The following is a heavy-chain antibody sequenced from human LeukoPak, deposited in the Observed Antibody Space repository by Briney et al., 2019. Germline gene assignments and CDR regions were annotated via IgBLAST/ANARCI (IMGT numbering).Heavy chain of an antibody. CDR2: VTGGGEST. D-gene: IGHD5-18*01. Sequence: PGGSLRLSCAVSGFTFSRYAMRWVRQAPGKGLEWVSAVTGGGESTYYADSVKGRFTISRDNSKNTLYLQMNSLRAEDTAVYYCARAVGYTYGYGYWGQGTLVTVSP. CDR1: GFTFSRYA. J-gene: IGHJ4*02. V-gene: IGHV3-23*01. CDR3: ARAVGYTYGYGY.